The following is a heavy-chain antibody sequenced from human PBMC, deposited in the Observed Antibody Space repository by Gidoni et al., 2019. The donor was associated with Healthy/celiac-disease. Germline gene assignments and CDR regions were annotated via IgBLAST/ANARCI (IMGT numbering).Heavy chain of an antibody. Sequence: APGQGLEWMGWISAYNGNTNYAQKLQGRVTMTTDTSTSTAYMELRSLRSDDTAVYYCARNSASKRAFDIWGQGTMVTVSS. CDR2: ISAYNGNT. D-gene: IGHD6-13*01. J-gene: IGHJ3*02. CDR3: ARNSASKRAFDI. V-gene: IGHV1-18*01.